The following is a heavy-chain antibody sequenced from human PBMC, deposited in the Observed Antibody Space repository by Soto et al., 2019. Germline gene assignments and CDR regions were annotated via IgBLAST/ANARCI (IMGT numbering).Heavy chain of an antibody. CDR1: EFTSSSYS. Sequence: LRLSCAASEFTSSSYSMNWVRQAPGKGLEWVAVISYDGSNKYYADSVKGRFTISRDNAKNSLYLQMNSLRVDDTALYYCARGNMDVWGQGTTVTVSS. V-gene: IGHV3-30*03. J-gene: IGHJ6*02. CDR2: ISYDGSNK. CDR3: ARGNMDV.